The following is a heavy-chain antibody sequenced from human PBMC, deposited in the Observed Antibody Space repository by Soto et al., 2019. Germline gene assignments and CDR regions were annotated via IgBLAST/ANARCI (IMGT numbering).Heavy chain of an antibody. CDR2: FNIGNGNT. CDR1: GYTFTSYS. J-gene: IGHJ4*02. Sequence: ASVKVSCKASGYTFTSYSMHWVRQAPGQRLEWVGWFNIGNGNTEFSQKFQGRVTITRDTSASTDYMELSSLTSEDTAVYYCARDSWGFDYWGQGTLVTVSS. CDR3: ARDSWGFDY. V-gene: IGHV1-3*04. D-gene: IGHD7-27*01.